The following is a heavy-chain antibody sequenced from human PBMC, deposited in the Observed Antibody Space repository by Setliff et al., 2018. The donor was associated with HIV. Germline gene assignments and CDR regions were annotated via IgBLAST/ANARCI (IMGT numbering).Heavy chain of an antibody. CDR1: GDTFNNYG. D-gene: IGHD3-16*01. V-gene: IGHV1-8*02. CDR2: MSPNSGNA. Sequence: ASVKVSCKVSGDTFNNYGISWVRQAPGQGLEWMGWMSPNSGNAGYAQKFQGRVTMTRNTSISTAYMELSSLRSDDTAVYYCARDGGGPGDYYYYYMDVWAKGTTVTVSS. CDR3: ARDGGGPGDYYYYYMDV. J-gene: IGHJ6*03.